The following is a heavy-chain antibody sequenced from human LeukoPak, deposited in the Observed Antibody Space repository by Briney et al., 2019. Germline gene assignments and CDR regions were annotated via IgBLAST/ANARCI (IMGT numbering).Heavy chain of an antibody. CDR3: ARPQASCSSASCYRLFEY. CDR1: GCTFRGYA. V-gene: IGHV3-30*04. Sequence: SLRLSCAASGCTFRGYAFHCVRQAPGKGLVWVAAITYDGTTEYYAASVKGRVTISRDNYTNTPLLQKSSLRTEDTAVYYCARPQASCSSASCYRLFEYWGQGTLVTVSS. CDR2: ITYDGTTE. D-gene: IGHD2-2*02. J-gene: IGHJ4*02.